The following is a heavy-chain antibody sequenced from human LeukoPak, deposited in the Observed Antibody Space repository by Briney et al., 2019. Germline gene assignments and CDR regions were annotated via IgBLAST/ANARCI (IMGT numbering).Heavy chain of an antibody. D-gene: IGHD2-15*01. CDR3: ARDVYCSGGSCYQQ. J-gene: IGHJ1*01. CDR2: ISNDGNT. V-gene: IGHV3-53*01. CDR1: GFTVSANY. Sequence: PGGSRRLSCAASGFTVSANYMSWVRPAPGKGLEWGSVISNDGNTYYADSVKGRFTISRDISKNTLYLQMNSLRAEDTAVYSCARDVYCSGGSCYQQWGQGTLVTVSS.